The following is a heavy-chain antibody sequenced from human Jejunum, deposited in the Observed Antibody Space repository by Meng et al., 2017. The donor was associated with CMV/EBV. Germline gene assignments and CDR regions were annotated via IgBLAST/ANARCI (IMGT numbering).Heavy chain of an antibody. CDR3: ARLYGDYNNNYYYGMDV. D-gene: IGHD4-17*01. CDR1: TYG. CDR2: ISGYNGKA. Sequence: TYGSNGVRQAPGQGLEWMGWISGYNGKAKYVQKFQGRVTMTTDTSTSTAYMELRSLRSDDTAVYYCARLYGDYNNNYYYGMDVWGQGTTVTVSS. V-gene: IGHV1-18*01. J-gene: IGHJ6*02.